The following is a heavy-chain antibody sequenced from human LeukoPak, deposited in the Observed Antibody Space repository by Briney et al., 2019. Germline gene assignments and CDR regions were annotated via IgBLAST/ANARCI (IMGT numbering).Heavy chain of an antibody. J-gene: IGHJ4*02. D-gene: IGHD4-17*01. V-gene: IGHV3-30*02. CDR3: AKDWGAHGCCGDFLDY. CDR1: GFMFSDYG. CDR2: IRDDGTNR. Sequence: GGSLRLSCEASGFMFSDYGMHWVRQAPGKGLEWVAFIRDDGTNRSSAEPMKGRFAVSRDNSKNTVFLEMNSLRSEDTAVYYCAKDWGAHGCCGDFLDYWAREPWSPSLQ.